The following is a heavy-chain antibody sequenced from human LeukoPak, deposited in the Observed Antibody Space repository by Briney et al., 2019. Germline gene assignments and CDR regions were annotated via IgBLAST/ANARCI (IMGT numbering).Heavy chain of an antibody. V-gene: IGHV4-59*01. CDR3: AGRDYYDSSGYFS. CDR2: IYYSGST. D-gene: IGHD3-22*01. Sequence: SETLSLTCTVSGGSISSYYWSWIRQPPGKGLEWIGYIYYSGSTNYNPSLKSRVTISLDTSKNRFSLRLSSVTAADTAVYYCAGRDYYDSSGYFSWGQGTLVTVSS. J-gene: IGHJ4*02. CDR1: GGSISSYY.